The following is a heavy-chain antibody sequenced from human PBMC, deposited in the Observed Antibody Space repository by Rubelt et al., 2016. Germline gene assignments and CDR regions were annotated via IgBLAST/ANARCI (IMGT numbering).Heavy chain of an antibody. J-gene: IGHJ4*02. CDR2: INPSGGST. CDR1: GYTFTSYY. V-gene: IGHV1-46*01. Sequence: QVQLVQSGAEVKKPGASVKVSCKASGYTFTSYYMHWVRQAPGQGLEWMGIINPSGGSTTYARTFQGWCTMTRETSTGTVYMDLSSLGCEDTAVYYCARVGFYYDSGSYVDWGQGTLVTVSS. CDR3: ARVGFYYDSGSYVD. D-gene: IGHD3-10*01.